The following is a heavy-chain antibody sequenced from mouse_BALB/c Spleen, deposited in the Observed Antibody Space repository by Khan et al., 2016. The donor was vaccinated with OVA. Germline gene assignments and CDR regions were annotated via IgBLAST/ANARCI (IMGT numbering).Heavy chain of an antibody. CDR1: GYTFTSYW. J-gene: IGHJ2*01. CDR3: ASGTGTDFDY. Sequence: QVQLQQSGAELAKPGASVKMSCKASGYTFTSYWTHWVKQRPGQGLEWIGYINPSTGYTEYNQKFKDKATLTADKSSSTAYMQLSSLTSEDSAVYYCASGTGTDFDYWGQGTTLTVSS. D-gene: IGHD4-1*01. CDR2: INPSTGYT. V-gene: IGHV1-7*01.